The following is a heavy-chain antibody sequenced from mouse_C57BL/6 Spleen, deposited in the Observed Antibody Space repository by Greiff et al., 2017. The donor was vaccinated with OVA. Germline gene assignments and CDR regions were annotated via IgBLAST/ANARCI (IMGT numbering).Heavy chain of an antibody. D-gene: IGHD2-5*01. V-gene: IGHV1-69*01. Sequence: VQLQQPGAELVMPGASVKLSCKASGYTFTSYWMHWVKQRPGQGLEWIGEIDPSDSYTNYNQKFKGKSTLTVDKSSSTAYMQLSSLTSEDSAVYYCARYSNYVLFDYWGQGTTLTVSS. CDR3: ARYSNYVLFDY. CDR2: IDPSDSYT. J-gene: IGHJ2*01. CDR1: GYTFTSYW.